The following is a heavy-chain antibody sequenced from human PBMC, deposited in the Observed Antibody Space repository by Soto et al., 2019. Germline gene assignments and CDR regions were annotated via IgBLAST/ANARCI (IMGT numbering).Heavy chain of an antibody. CDR1: GVTFRTYT. CDR2: IRGFSPYT. Sequence: EVQLVESGGGLVKPGGSLRLSCISSGVTFRTYTMNWVRQAPGKGLEWVSGIRGFSPYTFYAESVKGRFTISRDNAKNSLYLQMKSLRAEDTAVYYCARDRGYDAHDYYYNAMDVWGQGTTVTVSS. J-gene: IGHJ6*02. V-gene: IGHV3-21*01. CDR3: ARDRGYDAHDYYYNAMDV. D-gene: IGHD3-10*01.